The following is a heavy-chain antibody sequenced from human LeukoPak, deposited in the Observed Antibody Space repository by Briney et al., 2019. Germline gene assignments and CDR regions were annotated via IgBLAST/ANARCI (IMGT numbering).Heavy chain of an antibody. CDR3: AKDHYDY. CDR1: GFTFSSYG. V-gene: IGHV3-30*18. J-gene: IGHJ4*02. Sequence: PGRSLRLSCAASGFTFSSYGMPWVRQAPGKGLEWVAVISYDGSNKYYADSVKGRFTISRDNSKNTLYLQMNSLRAEDTAVYYCAKDHYDYWGQGTLVTVSS. CDR2: ISYDGSNK.